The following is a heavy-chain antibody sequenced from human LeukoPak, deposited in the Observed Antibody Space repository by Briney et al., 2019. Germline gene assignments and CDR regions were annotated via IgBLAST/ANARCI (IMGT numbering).Heavy chain of an antibody. CDR2: IIPIFGSA. CDR3: ASGMITFGGVIVIPPTFDY. Sequence: SVNVSCKAPGGTFRSYAISWVRQTPGQGLEWMGGIIPIFGSANYARKFQGRVTLTADESTSTAYMELSSLRSEDTAVYYCASGMITFGGVIVIPPTFDYWGQGTLVTASS. V-gene: IGHV1-69*01. D-gene: IGHD3-16*02. J-gene: IGHJ4*02. CDR1: GGTFRSYA.